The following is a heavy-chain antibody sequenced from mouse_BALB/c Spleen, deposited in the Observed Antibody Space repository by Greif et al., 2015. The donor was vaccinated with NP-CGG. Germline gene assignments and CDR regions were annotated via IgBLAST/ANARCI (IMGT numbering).Heavy chain of an antibody. V-gene: IGHV1S56*01. CDR3: AREKGSMITFAY. D-gene: IGHD2-4*01. CDR1: GYTFTSYY. J-gene: IGHJ3*01. Sequence: VQLQQSGPELVKPGASVKMSCKASGYTFTSYYIHWVKQRPGQGLEWIGWIYPGDGSTKYNEKFKGKTTLTADKSSSTAYRLLSSLTSGDSAIYFCAREKGSMITFAYWGQGTLVTVSA. CDR2: IYPGDGST.